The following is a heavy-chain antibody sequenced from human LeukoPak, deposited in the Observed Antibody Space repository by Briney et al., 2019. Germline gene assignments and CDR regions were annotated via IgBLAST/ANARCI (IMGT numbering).Heavy chain of an antibody. CDR1: GYSFTSYW. CDR2: IYPGVSDN. Sequence: GESLDLSCKGSGYSFTSYWFGWVREMPGKGLGWMGIIYPGVSDNRYSPSFQGQVTISADKSISTAYLQWSSLKPSDTAMYYSARHFSAARGYYYYMVVWGKGTTVTVSS. J-gene: IGHJ6*03. V-gene: IGHV5-51*01. D-gene: IGHD1-26*01. CDR3: ARHFSAARGYYYYMVV.